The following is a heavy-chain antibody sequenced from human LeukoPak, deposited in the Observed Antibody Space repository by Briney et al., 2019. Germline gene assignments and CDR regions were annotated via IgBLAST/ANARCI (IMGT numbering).Heavy chain of an antibody. V-gene: IGHV3-48*04. CDR3: VRGGPSTWS. J-gene: IGHJ5*02. CDR1: GFTFSIYS. D-gene: IGHD2-15*01. CDR2: IGRSGDRTT. Sequence: PGGSLRLSCAASGFTFSIYSLNWVRQAPGKGLEWVAYIGRSGDRTTKYADSVKGRFTISRDDAKNTVYLQVNNLRAEDTAVYYCVRGGPSTWSWGQGTLVTVSS.